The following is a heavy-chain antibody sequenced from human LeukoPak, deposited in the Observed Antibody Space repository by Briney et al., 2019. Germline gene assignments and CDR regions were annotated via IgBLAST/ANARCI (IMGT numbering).Heavy chain of an antibody. Sequence: PSETLSLTCTVSGGSISIYYWTWIRQPPGKGLEWIGYIYYSGSTNYNPSLKSRVTISVDTSKNQFSLQLNSVTPEDTAVYYCAREAGGDVVAFDIWGQGTMVTVSS. D-gene: IGHD3-16*01. CDR2: IYYSGST. J-gene: IGHJ3*02. V-gene: IGHV4-59*12. CDR3: AREAGGDVVAFDI. CDR1: GGSISIYY.